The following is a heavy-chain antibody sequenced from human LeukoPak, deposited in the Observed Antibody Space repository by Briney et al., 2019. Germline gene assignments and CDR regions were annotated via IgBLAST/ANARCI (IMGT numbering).Heavy chain of an antibody. Sequence: SETLSLTCAVYGGSLSGNYWSWIRQPPGKGLEWMGEINHSGSTNHNPSLKSRVTISVDTSTNQFSLKLTSVTAADTAIYYCARADMTSTWWFDPWGRGTLVTVSS. CDR3: ARADMTSTWWFDP. V-gene: IGHV4-34*01. J-gene: IGHJ5*02. CDR2: INHSGST. CDR1: GGSLSGNY. D-gene: IGHD2-21*02.